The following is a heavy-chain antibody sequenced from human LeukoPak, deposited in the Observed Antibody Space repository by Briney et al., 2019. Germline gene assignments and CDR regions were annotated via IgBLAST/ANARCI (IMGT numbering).Heavy chain of an antibody. CDR2: ISYDGSNK. V-gene: IGHV3-30*14. D-gene: IGHD6-6*01. CDR1: GFTFSSYA. CDR3: ARVGVDKAARPFDY. J-gene: IGHJ4*02. Sequence: GGSLRLSCAASGFTFSSYAMHWVRQAPGKGLEWVAVISYDGSNKYYADSVKGRFTISRDNSKNTLYLQMNSLRAEDTAVYYCARVGVDKAARPFDYWGQGTLVTVSS.